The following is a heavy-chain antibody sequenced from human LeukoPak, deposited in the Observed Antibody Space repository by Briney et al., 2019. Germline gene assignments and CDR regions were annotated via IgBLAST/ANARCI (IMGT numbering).Heavy chain of an antibody. Sequence: GGSLRLSCAASGFTFSSYAMSWVRQAPGKGLEWVSAISGSGGSTYYADSVKGRFTISRDNSKNTLYLQMNSLRAEDTAVYYCAREAQIRDWEHDAFDIWGQGTMVTVSS. V-gene: IGHV3-23*01. J-gene: IGHJ3*02. D-gene: IGHD1-26*01. CDR1: GFTFSSYA. CDR3: AREAQIRDWEHDAFDI. CDR2: ISGSGGST.